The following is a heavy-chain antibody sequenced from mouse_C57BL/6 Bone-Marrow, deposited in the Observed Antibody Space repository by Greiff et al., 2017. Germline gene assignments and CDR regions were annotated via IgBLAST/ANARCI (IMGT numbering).Heavy chain of an antibody. J-gene: IGHJ2*01. D-gene: IGHD1-1*01. CDR3: ASVSSYRD. V-gene: IGHV1-82*01. CDR1: GYAFSSSW. CDR2: LYPGDGDT. Sequence: VHLVESGPELVKPGASVKISCKASGYAFSSSWMNWVKQRPGTGLEWIGRLYPGDGDTNYNGKFKGKATLTADKSSSTAYRQLSSLTSEDSAVYFCASVSSYRDWGQGTTLTVSS.